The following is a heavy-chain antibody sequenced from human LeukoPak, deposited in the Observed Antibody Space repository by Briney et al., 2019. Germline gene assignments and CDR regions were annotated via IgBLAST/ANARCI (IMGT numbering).Heavy chain of an antibody. CDR3: AKDTFGGVIVLHDAFDI. J-gene: IGHJ3*02. CDR1: GFTFDDYA. CDR2: ISWNSGSI. D-gene: IGHD3-16*02. V-gene: IGHV3-9*01. Sequence: GRSLRLSCAASGFTFDDYAMHWVRQAPGKGLERVSGISWNSGSIGYADSVKGRFTISRDNAKNSLYLQMNSLRAEDTALHYCAKDTFGGVIVLHDAFDIWGQGTMVTVSS.